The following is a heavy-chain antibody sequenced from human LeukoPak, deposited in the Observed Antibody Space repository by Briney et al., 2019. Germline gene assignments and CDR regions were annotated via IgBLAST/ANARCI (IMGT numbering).Heavy chain of an antibody. CDR2: ISYDGSNK. CDR1: GFTFSSYA. J-gene: IGHJ4*02. Sequence: PGGSLRLSCAASGFTFSSYAMHWVRQAPGKGLEWVAVISYDGSNKYYADSVKGRFTISRDNSKNTLYLQMNSLRAEDTAVYYCAREVGDTAMGPPFDYWGQGTLVTVSS. CDR3: AREVGDTAMGPPFDY. D-gene: IGHD5-18*01. V-gene: IGHV3-30*04.